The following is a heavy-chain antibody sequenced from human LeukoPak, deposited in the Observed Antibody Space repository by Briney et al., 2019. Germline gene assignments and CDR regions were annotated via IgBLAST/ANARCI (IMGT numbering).Heavy chain of an antibody. CDR3: ARLNDCSSISCYNY. Sequence: SETLSLTCTVSGGSISSRTSYWGWIRQPPGKGLEWIGSIYYGGTTYYSPSLKSRVTISVDTSKNQFSLRLSSVTAADTAVYYCARLNDCSSISCYNYWGQGTLVTVSS. CDR2: IYYGGTT. CDR1: GGSISSRTSY. D-gene: IGHD2-2*02. V-gene: IGHV4-39*01. J-gene: IGHJ4*02.